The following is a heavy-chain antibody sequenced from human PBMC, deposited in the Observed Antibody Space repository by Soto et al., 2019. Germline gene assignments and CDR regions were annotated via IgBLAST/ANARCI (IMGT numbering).Heavy chain of an antibody. V-gene: IGHV1-3*01. J-gene: IGHJ6*02. D-gene: IGHD3-10*01. CDR3: ARPSGFDLLYWDYGMDV. CDR2: INAGNGNT. CDR1: GYTFTSYA. Sequence: ASVKVSCKASGYTFTSYAMHWVRQAPGQRLEWMGWINAGNGNTKYSQKFQGRVTITRDTAASTAYMELSSLRSEDTAVYYCARPSGFDLLYWDYGMDVWGQGTTVTVSS.